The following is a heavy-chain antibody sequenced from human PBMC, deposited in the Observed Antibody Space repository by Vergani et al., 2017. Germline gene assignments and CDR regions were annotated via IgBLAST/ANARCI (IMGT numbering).Heavy chain of an antibody. D-gene: IGHD5-12*01. CDR2: IFSNDEK. Sequence: QVTLKESGPVLVKPTETLTLTCTVSGFSLSNARMGVSWIRQPPGKALEWLAHIFSNDEKSYSTSLKSRLTISKDTSKSQVVLTMTNMDPVVTATYYCARKYSGYDFSFDYWGQGTLVTVSS. J-gene: IGHJ4*02. CDR1: GFSLSNARMG. V-gene: IGHV2-26*01. CDR3: ARKYSGYDFSFDY.